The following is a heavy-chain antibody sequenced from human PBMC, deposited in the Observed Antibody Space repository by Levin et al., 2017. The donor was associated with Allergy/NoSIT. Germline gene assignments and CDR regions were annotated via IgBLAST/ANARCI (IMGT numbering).Heavy chain of an antibody. Sequence: GESLKISCAASGFTVSSHYMTWVRQAPGKGLEWVSVIYSGGGTYYADSVKGRFTISRDNSKNTLYLQMNSLRAEDTAVYYCARGSGWSPYFDYWGQGTLVTVSS. CDR3: ARGSGWSPYFDY. CDR1: GFTVSSHY. J-gene: IGHJ4*02. CDR2: IYSGGGT. D-gene: IGHD6-19*01. V-gene: IGHV3-53*01.